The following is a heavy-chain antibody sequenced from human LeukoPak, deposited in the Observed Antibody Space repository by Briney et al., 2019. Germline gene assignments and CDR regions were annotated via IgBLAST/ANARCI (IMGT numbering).Heavy chain of an antibody. Sequence: PSETLSLTCTVSGGSISSSSYYWGWIRQPPGKGLEWIGSIYYSGSTYYNPSLKSRVTISVDTSRNQFSLKLSSVTAADTAVYYCARDLGDYDFWSGYYAGFDYWGQGTLVTVSS. CDR1: GGSISSSSYY. D-gene: IGHD3-3*01. V-gene: IGHV4-39*07. J-gene: IGHJ4*02. CDR2: IYYSGST. CDR3: ARDLGDYDFWSGYYAGFDY.